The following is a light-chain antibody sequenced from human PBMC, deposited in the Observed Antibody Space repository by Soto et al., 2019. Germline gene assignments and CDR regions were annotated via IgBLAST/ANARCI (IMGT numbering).Light chain of an antibody. Sequence: DIQMTQSPSSLSASVGDRLTITCRASQSISSYLNWYQQKPGKAPKLLIYAASSLQSGVPSRFSGSGSGTEFTLTISSLQSDDFTTYYCQHYYGYSWTFGQGTKVDI. J-gene: IGKJ1*01. V-gene: IGKV1-39*01. CDR3: QHYYGYSWT. CDR1: QSISSY. CDR2: AAS.